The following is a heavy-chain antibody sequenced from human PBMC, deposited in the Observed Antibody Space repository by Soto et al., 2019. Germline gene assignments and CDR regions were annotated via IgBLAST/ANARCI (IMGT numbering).Heavy chain of an antibody. Sequence: PSETLSLTCTVSGGSISSYYWSWIRQPPGKGLEWIGYIYYSGSTNYNPSLKSRVTISVDTSKNQFSLKLSSVTAADTAVYYCASARWLVGGIAFDIWGQGTMVTVSS. CDR1: GGSISSYY. V-gene: IGHV4-59*01. J-gene: IGHJ3*02. CDR3: ASARWLVGGIAFDI. D-gene: IGHD6-19*01. CDR2: IYYSGST.